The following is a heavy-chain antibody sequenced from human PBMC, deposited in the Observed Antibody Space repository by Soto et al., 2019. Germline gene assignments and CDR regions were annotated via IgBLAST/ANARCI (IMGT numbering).Heavy chain of an antibody. CDR3: ARRIAAAGRSAVDI. J-gene: IGHJ3*02. Sequence: EVQLVESGGGLVQPGGSLRLSCAASGFTVSSNYMSWVRQAPGKGLEWVSVIYSAGSTYYADSVKGRFTISRYNSKNALYLQMNSLRAEDTAVYYCARRIAAAGRSAVDIWGQGTMVTVSS. CDR1: GFTVSSNY. CDR2: IYSAGST. D-gene: IGHD6-13*01. V-gene: IGHV3-66*01.